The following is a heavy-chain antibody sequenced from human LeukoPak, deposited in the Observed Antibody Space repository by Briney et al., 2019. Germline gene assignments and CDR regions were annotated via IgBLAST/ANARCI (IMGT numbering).Heavy chain of an antibody. CDR3: ARASGSPPYYFDY. Sequence: PSETLSLTCTVSGGSISSYYWSWIRQPPGKGLEWIGYIYYSGSTNYNPSLKSRVTISVDTSKNQFSLKLSSVTAADTAVYYCARASGSPPYYFDYWGQGTLVTVSS. D-gene: IGHD1-26*01. CDR1: GGSISSYY. V-gene: IGHV4-59*01. J-gene: IGHJ4*02. CDR2: IYYSGST.